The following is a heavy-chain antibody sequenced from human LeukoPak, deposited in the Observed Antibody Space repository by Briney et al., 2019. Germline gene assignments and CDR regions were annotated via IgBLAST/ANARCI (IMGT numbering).Heavy chain of an antibody. D-gene: IGHD2-15*01. J-gene: IGHJ4*02. CDR2: ISSSRSTI. CDR3: ARDKYSGGGCCDY. CDR1: GFTFSSYS. V-gene: IGHV3-48*01. Sequence: GGSLRLSCAASGFTFSSYSMNWVRQAPGKGLEWVSYISSSRSTIYYADSVKGRFTISRDNAKNSLYLQMNSLRAEDTAVYYWARDKYSGGGCCDYWGQGTLVTVSS.